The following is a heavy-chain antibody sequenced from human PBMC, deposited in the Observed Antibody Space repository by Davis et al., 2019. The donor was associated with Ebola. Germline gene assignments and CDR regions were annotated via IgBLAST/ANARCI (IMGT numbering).Heavy chain of an antibody. Sequence: SETLSLTCTVFRDSVSGYYWSWIRQPPGKGLEWIGYIYYSGSTNYNPSLKSRVTISVDTSKNQFSLKLSSVTAADTAVYYCAGGVLVPAAIGWYWFDPWGQGTLVTVSS. CDR1: RDSVSGYY. D-gene: IGHD2-2*02. CDR3: AGGVLVPAAIGWYWFDP. CDR2: IYYSGST. V-gene: IGHV4-59*02. J-gene: IGHJ5*02.